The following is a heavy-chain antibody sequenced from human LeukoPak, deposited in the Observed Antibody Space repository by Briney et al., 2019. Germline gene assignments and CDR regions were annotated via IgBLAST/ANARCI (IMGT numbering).Heavy chain of an antibody. V-gene: IGHV3-33*01. CDR3: ASLRRDGSLDY. D-gene: IGHD5-24*01. CDR2: IWYDGSNK. J-gene: IGHJ4*02. CDR1: GFTFSTYG. Sequence: GGSLRLXCAASGFTFSTYGMHWVRQAPGKGLEWVAVIWYDGSNKYYADSVKGRSTISRDNSKNTLYLQMNSLRAEDTAVYYCASLRRDGSLDYWGQGTLVTVSS.